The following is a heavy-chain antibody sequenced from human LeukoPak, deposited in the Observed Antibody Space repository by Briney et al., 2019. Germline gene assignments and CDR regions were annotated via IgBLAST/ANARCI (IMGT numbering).Heavy chain of an antibody. D-gene: IGHD3-10*01. J-gene: IGHJ4*02. CDR2: IYPGDSDT. V-gene: IGHV5-51*01. Sequence: GESLKISCKGSGYSFTSYWIGWVRQMPGKGLEWMGIIYPGDSDTRYSPSFQGQVTISADKSISTAYLQWSSLKASDTAMYYCARLYYGSGSSPPYFDYWGQGTLVTVSS. CDR1: GYSFTSYW. CDR3: ARLYYGSGSSPPYFDY.